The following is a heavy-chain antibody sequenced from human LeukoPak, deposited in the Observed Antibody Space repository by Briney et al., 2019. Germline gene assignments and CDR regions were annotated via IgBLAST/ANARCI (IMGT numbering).Heavy chain of an antibody. J-gene: IGHJ4*02. V-gene: IGHV1-2*04. CDR3: ARDQSHSSGWFAY. Sequence: ASVKVSCKASGYTFTGYYMHWVRQAPGQGLEWMGWINPNSGGTNYAQKFQGWVTMTRDTSISTAYMELSRLRSDDTAVYYCARDQSHSSGWFAYWGQGTLVTVSS. D-gene: IGHD6-19*01. CDR2: INPNSGGT. CDR1: GYTFTGYY.